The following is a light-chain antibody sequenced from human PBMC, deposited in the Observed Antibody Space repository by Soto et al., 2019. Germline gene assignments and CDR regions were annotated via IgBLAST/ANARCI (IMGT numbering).Light chain of an antibody. CDR3: QQVNSFPYT. J-gene: IGKJ2*01. V-gene: IGKV1-12*01. Sequence: DIQMSQSPSSVSASVGDRVTITCRASQDISSWLAWYQQKPGKAPKLLIFAAFSLQSGVPSRFSGSGSGTEFTLTISSLQPEDFATYFCQQVNSFPYTFGQGTKLEIK. CDR2: AAF. CDR1: QDISSW.